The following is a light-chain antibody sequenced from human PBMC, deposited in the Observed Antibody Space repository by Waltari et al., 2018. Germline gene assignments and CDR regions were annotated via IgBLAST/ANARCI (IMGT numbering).Light chain of an antibody. CDR1: QSLRSGW. CDR3: QQYDRSPYN. Sequence: VFTQAPVSLSLSPGERATLTCRASQSLRSGWLVWYQHQSGQAPRLVIYGDFRRDTGFPDRFTGRGSGTDYALIISRLEPEDSAVYYCQQYDRSPYNFGQGTNLEIK. J-gene: IGKJ2*01. V-gene: IGKV3-20*01. CDR2: GDF.